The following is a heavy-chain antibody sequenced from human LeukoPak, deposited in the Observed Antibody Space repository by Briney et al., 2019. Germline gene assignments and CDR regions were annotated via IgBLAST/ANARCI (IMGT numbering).Heavy chain of an antibody. D-gene: IGHD1-26*01. CDR3: ERVKGGSISDS. CDR1: GGSISRSNYY. J-gene: IGHJ4*02. V-gene: IGHV4-39*07. CDR2: ISYSGST. Sequence: SETLSLTCTVSGGSISRSNYYWGWIRQPPGKGLEWIASISYSGSTYYNASVKSRVTISRDTSKNQFSLSLNSVTAADTAVYYCERVKGGSISDSWGQGTLVTVSS.